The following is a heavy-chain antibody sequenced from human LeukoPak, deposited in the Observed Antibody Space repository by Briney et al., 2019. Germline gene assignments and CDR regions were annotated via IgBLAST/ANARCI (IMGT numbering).Heavy chain of an antibody. CDR3: ARDRLLWFGEPGGLFDY. D-gene: IGHD3-10*01. Sequence: GGSLRLSCAASGFTFSSYSMNWVRQAPGKGLEWVSSISSSSSYIYYADSVKGRFTISRDNAKNSLYLQMNSLRAEDTAVYYCARDRLLWFGEPGGLFDYWGQGTLVTVSS. V-gene: IGHV3-21*01. J-gene: IGHJ4*02. CDR2: ISSSSSYI. CDR1: GFTFSSYS.